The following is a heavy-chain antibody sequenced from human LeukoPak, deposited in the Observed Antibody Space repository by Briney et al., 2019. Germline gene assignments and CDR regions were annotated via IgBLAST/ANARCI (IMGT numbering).Heavy chain of an antibody. CDR2: IYHSGST. Sequence: SETLSLTCTVSGGSLSSGSDYWSWIRQPPGKGLEWIGYIYHSGSTYYNPSLKSRVTISVDRSKNQFSLKLSSVTAADTAVYYCARGACTNGVCSLDYWGQGTLVTVSS. V-gene: IGHV4-30-2*01. CDR1: GGSLSSGSDY. D-gene: IGHD2-8*01. CDR3: ARGACTNGVCSLDY. J-gene: IGHJ4*02.